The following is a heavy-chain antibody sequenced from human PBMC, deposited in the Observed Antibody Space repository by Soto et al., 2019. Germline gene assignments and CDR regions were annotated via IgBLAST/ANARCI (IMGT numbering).Heavy chain of an antibody. CDR2: ISGSGGST. CDR1: GFTFSSYA. V-gene: IGHV3-23*01. Sequence: GGSLRLSCAASGFTFSSYAMSWVRQAPGKGLEWVSAISGSGGSTYYADSVKGRFTISRDNSKNTLYLQMNSLRAEDTAVYYCAKGLVRERYENYDFWSGYYPFDYWGQGTLVTVSS. CDR3: AKGLVRERYENYDFWSGYYPFDY. J-gene: IGHJ4*02. D-gene: IGHD3-3*01.